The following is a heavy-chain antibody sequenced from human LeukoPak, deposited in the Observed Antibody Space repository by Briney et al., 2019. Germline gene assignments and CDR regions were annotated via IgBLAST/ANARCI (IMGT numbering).Heavy chain of an antibody. V-gene: IGHV4-34*01. CDR2: INHSGST. D-gene: IGHD4-17*01. Sequence: SETLSLTCAAYGGSFSGYYWSWIRQPPGKGLEWIGEINHSGSTNYNPSLKSRVTISVDTSKNQFSLELSSMTAADTAVYYCARKPDYGDYLNWFDPWGQGTLVTVSS. CDR3: ARKPDYGDYLNWFDP. CDR1: GGSFSGYY. J-gene: IGHJ5*02.